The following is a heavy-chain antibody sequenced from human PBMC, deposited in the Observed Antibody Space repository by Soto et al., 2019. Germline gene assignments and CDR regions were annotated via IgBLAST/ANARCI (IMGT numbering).Heavy chain of an antibody. CDR2: IKRGGST. D-gene: IGHD3-10*01. V-gene: IGHV4-34*01. CDR1: GGSFSGYY. CDR3: ARGSGPKGFGELSRGRRWFDP. Sequence: QVQLQQWGAGLLKPSETLSLTCAVYGGSFSGYYWRWIRQPPGKGLEWIGEIKRGGSTNYNPALKSRVSLSVDTSQSQFSLKLSSVSAANTAVYYCARGSGPKGFGELSRGRRWFDPWGQGTLVTVSS. J-gene: IGHJ5*02.